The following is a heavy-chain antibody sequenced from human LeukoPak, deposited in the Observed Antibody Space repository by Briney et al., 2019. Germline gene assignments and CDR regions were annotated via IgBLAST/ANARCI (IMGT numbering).Heavy chain of an antibody. D-gene: IGHD6-19*01. Sequence: KSSETLSLTCAVYGGSFSAYYWSWIRQPPGKGLEWIGEINHSGGTNYNPSLKSRVTISVDTSKNQFSLKLSSVTAADTAVYYCARDGSGWYSEYFQHWGQGTLVTVSS. CDR1: GGSFSAYY. CDR3: ARDGSGWYSEYFQH. J-gene: IGHJ1*01. V-gene: IGHV4-34*01. CDR2: INHSGGT.